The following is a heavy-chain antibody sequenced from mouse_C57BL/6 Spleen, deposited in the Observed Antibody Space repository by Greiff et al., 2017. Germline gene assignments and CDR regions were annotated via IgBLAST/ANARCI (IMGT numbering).Heavy chain of an antibody. CDR3: ASQVVLLGPYAMDY. J-gene: IGHJ4*01. CDR2: VYPYNGGT. D-gene: IGHD1-1*01. V-gene: IGHV1-36*01. CDR1: GFTFTDYY. Sequence: VQLKESGPVLVKPGPSVKISCKASGFTFTDYYMHWVKQSHGKSLEWIGLVYPYNGGTSYNQKFKGKATLTVDTSSSTAYMELNSLTSEDSAVYYCASQVVLLGPYAMDYWGQGTSVTVSS.